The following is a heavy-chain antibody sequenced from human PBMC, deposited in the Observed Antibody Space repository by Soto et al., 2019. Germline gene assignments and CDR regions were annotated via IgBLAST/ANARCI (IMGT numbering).Heavy chain of an antibody. CDR1: GYTFTSYD. Sequence: GASVKVSCKASGYTFTSYDINWVRQATGQGLEWMGWMNPNSGNTGYAQKFQGRVTMTRNTSISTAYMELSSLRSEDTAVYSCARAFAGVVVPDYWGQGTLVTVSS. D-gene: IGHD2-15*01. CDR3: ARAFAGVVVPDY. J-gene: IGHJ4*02. CDR2: MNPNSGNT. V-gene: IGHV1-8*01.